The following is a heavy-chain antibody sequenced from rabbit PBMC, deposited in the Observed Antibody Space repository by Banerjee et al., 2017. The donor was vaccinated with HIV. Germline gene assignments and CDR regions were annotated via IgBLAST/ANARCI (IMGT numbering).Heavy chain of an antibody. V-gene: IGHV1S40*01. J-gene: IGHJ4*01. Sequence: QSLEESGGDLVKPGASLTLTCKASGFDFSSSYYMCWVRQAPGKGLELIACIDTSSVNTADATWAKGRFTISKTSSTTVTLQMTSLTAADTAMYFCARDLDGVIGWNFGWWGPGTLVTVS. D-gene: IGHD1-1*01. CDR2: IDTSSVNT. CDR3: ARDLDGVIGWNFGW. CDR1: GFDFSSSYY.